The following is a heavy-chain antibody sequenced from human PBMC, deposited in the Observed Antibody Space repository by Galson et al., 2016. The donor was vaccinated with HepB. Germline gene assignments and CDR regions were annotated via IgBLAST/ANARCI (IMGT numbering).Heavy chain of an antibody. CDR2: ISSDGSST. J-gene: IGHJ4*02. V-gene: IGHV3-74*01. CDR3: ARGGVTGTRKGDFDY. D-gene: IGHD6-19*01. Sequence: SLRLSCAASGFIFSRYWMHWVRQGPGKGLVWVSRISSDGSSTTYADSVKGQFIISRDNAKNTLYLQVNSLRAEDTAVYYCARGGVTGTRKGDFDYWGQGTLVIVSS. CDR1: GFIFSRYW.